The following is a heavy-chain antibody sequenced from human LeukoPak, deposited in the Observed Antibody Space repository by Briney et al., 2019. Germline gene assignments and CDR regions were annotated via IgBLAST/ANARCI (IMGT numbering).Heavy chain of an antibody. D-gene: IGHD5-24*01. V-gene: IGHV3-23*01. Sequence: PGGSLRLSCAASGFTFSTYAVNSVRQAPGKGLEWVSAISSSGGTTYYADSVKGRFSISRDNSKNTLYLRMTSLRAEDTAIYYCAKDRNAWPTNFDSWGQGTLVTVSA. J-gene: IGHJ4*02. CDR3: AKDRNAWPTNFDS. CDR2: ISSSGGTT. CDR1: GFTFSTYA.